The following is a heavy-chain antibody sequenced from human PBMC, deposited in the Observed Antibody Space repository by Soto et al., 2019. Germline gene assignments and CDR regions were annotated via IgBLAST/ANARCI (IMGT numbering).Heavy chain of an antibody. Sequence: GGSLRLSCAASGFTVSSNYMSWVRQAPGKGLEWVSVIYSGGSTYYADSVKGRFTISRDNSKNTLYLQMNSLRAEDTAVYYCARDSPANCGFDYWGQGTLVTVSS. V-gene: IGHV3-66*01. CDR3: ARDSPANCGFDY. CDR1: GFTVSSNY. J-gene: IGHJ4*02. D-gene: IGHD7-27*01. CDR2: IYSGGST.